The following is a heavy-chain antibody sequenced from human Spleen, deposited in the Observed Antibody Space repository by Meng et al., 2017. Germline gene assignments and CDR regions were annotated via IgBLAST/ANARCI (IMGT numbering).Heavy chain of an antibody. CDR1: GGSFSDYY. Sequence: GSLRLSCVVSGGSFSDYYWSWIRQPPGKGLEWIGEINHSGSTNYNPSLESRATISVDTSQNNLSLKLSSVTAADSAVYYCARGPTTMAHDFDYWGQGPLVTVSS. D-gene: IGHD4-11*01. CDR3: ARGPTTMAHDFDY. CDR2: INHSGST. J-gene: IGHJ4*02. V-gene: IGHV4-34*01.